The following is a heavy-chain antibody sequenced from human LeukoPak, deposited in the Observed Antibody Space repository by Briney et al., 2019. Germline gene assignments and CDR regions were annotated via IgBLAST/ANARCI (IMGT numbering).Heavy chain of an antibody. CDR1: GGSISSYY. J-gene: IGHJ4*02. CDR3: ARDNYDILTGYFYFDY. Sequence: SETLSLTCTVSGGSISSYYWSWIRQPPGKGLEWIGYIYYSGSTNYNPSLKSRVTMSVDTSKNQFSLKLSSVTAADTAVYYCARDNYDILTGYFYFDYWGQGTLVTVSS. V-gene: IGHV4-59*01. CDR2: IYYSGST. D-gene: IGHD3-9*01.